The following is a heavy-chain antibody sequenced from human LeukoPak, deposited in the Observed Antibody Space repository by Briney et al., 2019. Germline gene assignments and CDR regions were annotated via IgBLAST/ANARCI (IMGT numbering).Heavy chain of an antibody. CDR2: TYWNEDK. D-gene: IGHD3-22*01. Sequence: SRPTLLNPTQPLTLTCTFSAFSLGTSGVGVGWSRQPPAKALEGLAPTYWNEDKRYIPSLKSRLTITKDTSKKQVVLTMTNMDPVDTATYYCAHRRGYYDSSGYDYFDYWGQGTLVTVSS. V-gene: IGHV2-5*01. J-gene: IGHJ4*02. CDR1: AFSLGTSGVG. CDR3: AHRRGYYDSSGYDYFDY.